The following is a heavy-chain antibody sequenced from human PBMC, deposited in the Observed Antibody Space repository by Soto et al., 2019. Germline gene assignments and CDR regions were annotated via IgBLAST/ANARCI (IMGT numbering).Heavy chain of an antibody. Sequence: QVQLQQWGAGLLKPSETLSLTCAVYGGSFSGYYWSWIRQPPGKGLEWIGEINHSGSTNYNPSLKSRVTIWVDTSKNQLSLKLTSLTAADTAVYYCAHRLSLESSSWFHNWFDPWGQGTLVTVSS. CDR2: INHSGST. CDR3: AHRLSLESSSWFHNWFDP. J-gene: IGHJ5*02. CDR1: GGSFSGYY. V-gene: IGHV4-34*01. D-gene: IGHD6-13*01.